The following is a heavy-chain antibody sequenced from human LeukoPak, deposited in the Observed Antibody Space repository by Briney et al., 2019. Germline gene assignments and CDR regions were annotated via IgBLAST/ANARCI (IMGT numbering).Heavy chain of an antibody. CDR3: ARYQLWSGYYGFDP. V-gene: IGHV4-4*07. D-gene: IGHD3-3*01. J-gene: IGHJ5*02. Sequence: SGTLSLTCTVSGGSISSYYWSWIRQPAGKGLEWIGRIYTSGSTNYNPSLKSRVTMSVATSKNQFSLKLSSVTAADTAVYYCARYQLWSGYYGFDPWGQGTLVTVSS. CDR1: GGSISSYY. CDR2: IYTSGST.